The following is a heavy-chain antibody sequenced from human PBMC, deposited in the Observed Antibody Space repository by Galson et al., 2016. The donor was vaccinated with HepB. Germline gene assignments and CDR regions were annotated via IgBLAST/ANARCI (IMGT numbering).Heavy chain of an antibody. V-gene: IGHV4-31*03. CDR1: GGSIISGGYY. CDR3: ARFCSGGNCLPFDP. D-gene: IGHD2-15*01. CDR2: IYYSGST. J-gene: IGHJ5*02. Sequence: TLSLTCTVSGGSIISGGYYWSWIRQHPGKGLEWIGYIYYSGSTYYNPSLKSRVSVSVDTSKNQFTLKVTSVTAADTAVYYCARFCSGGNCLPFDPWGQGTLVTVSS.